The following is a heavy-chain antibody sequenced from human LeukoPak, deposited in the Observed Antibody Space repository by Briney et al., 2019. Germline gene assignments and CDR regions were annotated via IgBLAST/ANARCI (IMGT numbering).Heavy chain of an antibody. CDR3: ARQMATSTSMPFDY. D-gene: IGHD5-24*01. J-gene: IGHJ4*02. CDR2: IYYSGST. V-gene: IGHV4-31*03. CDR1: GGSITSGAHY. Sequence: KPSQTLSLTCSVSGGSITSGAHYWTWIRQHPGKGLEWIGYIYYSGSTYYNPSLKSRVTISVDTSKNPFSLKLSSVTAADTAVYYCARQMATSTSMPFDYWGQGTLVTVSS.